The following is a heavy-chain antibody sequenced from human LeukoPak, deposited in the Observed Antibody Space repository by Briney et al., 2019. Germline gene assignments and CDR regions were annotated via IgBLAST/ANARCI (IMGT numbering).Heavy chain of an antibody. V-gene: IGHV3-23*01. Sequence: GGSLRLSCAASGFTFSSYAVSWVRQAPGKGLEWVSAISGSGGSTYYADSVKGRFTISRDNSKNTLYLQMNSLRAEDTAVYYCARKWGIPSIAAAGPGVGAFDIWGQGTMVTVSS. CDR1: GFTFSSYA. CDR2: ISGSGGST. D-gene: IGHD6-13*01. J-gene: IGHJ3*02. CDR3: ARKWGIPSIAAAGPGVGAFDI.